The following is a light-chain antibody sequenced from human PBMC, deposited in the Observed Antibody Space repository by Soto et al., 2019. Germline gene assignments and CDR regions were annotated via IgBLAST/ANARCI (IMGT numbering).Light chain of an antibody. V-gene: IGKV1-5*01. J-gene: IGKJ1*01. CDR3: QQYNSYSWT. CDR2: DAS. CDR1: QSISSW. Sequence: DIQMTQSPSTLSASVGDRVTITCRASQSISSWLAWYQQKPGKAPKVLIYDASSLESGVPSRFSGRGSGTEFTLTISSLQPDDFATYYCQQYNSYSWTFGQGTKVEIK.